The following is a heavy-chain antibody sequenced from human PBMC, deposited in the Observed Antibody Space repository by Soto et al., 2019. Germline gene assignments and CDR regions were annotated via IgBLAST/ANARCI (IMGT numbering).Heavy chain of an antibody. D-gene: IGHD4-17*01. Sequence: QVLVQESGPGLVKPSQTLTLSCTVSGGSVDSGNHYWNWIRQPPGTGLEWIGYIYYGESTYYKPSLMMRAPISVDTSQSRFSLRLTSVTAADTAVYYCARDMGSAMTTRIFDHWGQGTLVTVTS. CDR3: ARDMGSAMTTRIFDH. V-gene: IGHV4-30-4*01. CDR2: IYYGEST. CDR1: GGSVDSGNHY. J-gene: IGHJ4*02.